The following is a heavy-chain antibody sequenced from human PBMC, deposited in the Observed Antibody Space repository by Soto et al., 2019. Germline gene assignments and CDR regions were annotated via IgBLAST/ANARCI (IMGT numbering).Heavy chain of an antibody. CDR2: ISAYNGNT. V-gene: IGHV1-18*01. CDR3: ARDAIITDYYDSSGYYLVDY. CDR1: GYTFTSYG. Sequence: ASVKVSCKASGYTFTSYGISWVRQAPGQGLEWMGWISAYNGNTNYAQKLQGRVTMTTDTSTSTAYMELRSLRSDDTAVYYCARDAIITDYYDSSGYYLVDYWGQGTLVTVSS. J-gene: IGHJ4*02. D-gene: IGHD3-22*01.